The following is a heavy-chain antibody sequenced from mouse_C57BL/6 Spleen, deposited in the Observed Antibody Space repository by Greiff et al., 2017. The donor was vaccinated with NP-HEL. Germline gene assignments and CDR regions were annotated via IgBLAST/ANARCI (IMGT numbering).Heavy chain of an antibody. CDR2: IDPSDSYT. Sequence: QVQLQQPGAELVRPGTSVKLSCKASGYTFTSYWMHWVKQRPGQGLEWIGVIDPSDSYTNYNQKFKGKATLTVDTSSSTAYMQHSSLTSEVSAVDYCARGWDSSCSHAMDYWGQGTSVTVSS. J-gene: IGHJ4*01. CDR1: GYTFTSYW. V-gene: IGHV1-59*01. CDR3: ARGWDSSCSHAMDY. D-gene: IGHD3-2*02.